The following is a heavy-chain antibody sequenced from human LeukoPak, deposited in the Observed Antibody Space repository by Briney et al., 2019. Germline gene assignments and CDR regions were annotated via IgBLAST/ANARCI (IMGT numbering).Heavy chain of an antibody. CDR2: IGYSGST. V-gene: IGHV4-39*01. Sequence: SETLSLTCTVSGGSMRRGGHYWSWIRQFPGRGLEWIGNIGYSGSTHYNPSLKSRVTLSADTSKNQFSLKVTSVTAADTAVYYCARASSGYYWDFDYWGQGALVTVSS. J-gene: IGHJ4*02. CDR1: GGSMRRGGHY. D-gene: IGHD3-22*01. CDR3: ARASSGYYWDFDY.